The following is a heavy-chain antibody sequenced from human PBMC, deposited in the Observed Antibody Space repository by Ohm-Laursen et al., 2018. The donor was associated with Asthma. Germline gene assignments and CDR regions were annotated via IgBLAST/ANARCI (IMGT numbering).Heavy chain of an antibody. CDR2: ISYDGSNK. CDR1: GFTLKTYG. V-gene: IGHV3-30*18. Sequence: SLRLSCSASGFTLKTYGIHWVRQAPGKGLEWVAVISYDGSNKYYADSVKGRFTISRDNSKNTLYLQMNSLRAEDTAVYYCAKDYNSSSGFDYWGQGTLVTVSS. J-gene: IGHJ4*02. D-gene: IGHD6-6*01. CDR3: AKDYNSSSGFDY.